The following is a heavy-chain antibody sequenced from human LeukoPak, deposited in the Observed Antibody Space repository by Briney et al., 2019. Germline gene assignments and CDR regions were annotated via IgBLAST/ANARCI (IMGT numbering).Heavy chain of an antibody. CDR3: AKDLERAVTEAFDI. D-gene: IGHD3-16*02. Sequence: PGGSLRLSCAASGFTFDDYAMHWVRQAPGKGLEWVSGISWNSGSIGYADSVKGRFTISRDNAKNSLYLQMNSLRTEDMALYYCAKDLERAVTEAFDIWGQGTMVTVSS. V-gene: IGHV3-9*03. J-gene: IGHJ3*02. CDR2: ISWNSGSI. CDR1: GFTFDDYA.